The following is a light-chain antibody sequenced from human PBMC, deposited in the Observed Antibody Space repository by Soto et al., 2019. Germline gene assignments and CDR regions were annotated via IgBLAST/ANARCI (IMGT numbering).Light chain of an antibody. Sequence: IVLTQSPATLSLSPGERATLSCRASQSVSNYIVWYQQKPGQAPRPLIYDASSRATGIPARFSGSGSGTDFTLTISSLEPEDSAVYYCQQRYNWPPLTFGGGTTVEIK. CDR2: DAS. J-gene: IGKJ4*01. V-gene: IGKV3-11*01. CDR3: QQRYNWPPLT. CDR1: QSVSNY.